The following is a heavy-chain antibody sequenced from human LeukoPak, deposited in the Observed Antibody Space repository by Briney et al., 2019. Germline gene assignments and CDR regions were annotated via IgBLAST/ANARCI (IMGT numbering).Heavy chain of an antibody. CDR2: ISSSSSTI. J-gene: IGHJ1*01. V-gene: IGHV3-48*04. CDR3: AKGVLSSSWYRTYFQH. Sequence: PGGSLRLSCAASGFTFSSYSMNWVRQAPGKGLEWVSYISSSSSTIYYADSVKGRFTISRDNAKNSLYLQMNSLRAEDTAVYYCAKGVLSSSWYRTYFQHWGQGTLVTVSS. D-gene: IGHD6-13*01. CDR1: GFTFSSYS.